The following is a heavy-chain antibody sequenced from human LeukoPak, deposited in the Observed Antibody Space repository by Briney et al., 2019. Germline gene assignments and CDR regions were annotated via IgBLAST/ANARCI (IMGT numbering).Heavy chain of an antibody. Sequence: SETLPLTCTVSGGSISSYYWSWIRQPAGKGLEWIGRIYTSGSTNYNPSLKSRVTMSVDTSKNQFSLKLSSVTAADTAVYYCARVDCSGGSCYPGYFDYWGQGTLVTVSS. CDR2: IYTSGST. D-gene: IGHD2-15*01. J-gene: IGHJ4*02. V-gene: IGHV4-4*07. CDR1: GGSISSYY. CDR3: ARVDCSGGSCYPGYFDY.